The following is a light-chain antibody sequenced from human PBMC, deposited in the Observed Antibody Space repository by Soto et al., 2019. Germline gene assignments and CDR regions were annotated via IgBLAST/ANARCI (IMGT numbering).Light chain of an antibody. CDR1: SSGVGAYNY. Sequence: QSALTQPASVSGSPGQSITISCTGTSSGVGAYNYVSWYQQHPGKAPKVMIFEVSHRPSGVSNRFSGSKSGNTASLTISGLQAEDEADYYCISYTSSSLYVFGTGTKVTVL. CDR3: ISYTSSSLYV. CDR2: EVS. J-gene: IGLJ1*01. V-gene: IGLV2-14*01.